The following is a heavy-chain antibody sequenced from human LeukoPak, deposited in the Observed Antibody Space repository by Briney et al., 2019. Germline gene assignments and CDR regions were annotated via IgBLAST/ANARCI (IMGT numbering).Heavy chain of an antibody. Sequence: PSETLSLTCTVSGGSISSSSYYWGWIRQPPGKGLEWIGSIYYSGSTYYNPSLKSRVTISVDTSKNQFSLKLSSVTAADTAVYYCASSGSGNYYRGSYYFDYWGQGTLVTVSS. V-gene: IGHV4-39*07. D-gene: IGHD3-22*01. CDR3: ASSGSGNYYRGSYYFDY. CDR1: GGSISSSSYY. CDR2: IYYSGST. J-gene: IGHJ4*02.